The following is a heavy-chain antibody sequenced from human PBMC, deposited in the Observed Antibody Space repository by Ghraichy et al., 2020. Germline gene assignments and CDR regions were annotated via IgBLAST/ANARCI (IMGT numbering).Heavy chain of an antibody. CDR3: TRAQGRFCSGGSCYSARDEPAIRAKEITFFDY. V-gene: IGHV3-49*04. Sequence: GGSLRLSCAASGFTFGDYGMSWVRQAPGKGLEWVGFIRSKTNGGTTEHAASVKGRFTISRDDSKSIAYLHMNSLKTEDTAVYYCTRAQGRFCSGGSCYSARDEPAIRAKEITFFDYWGQGTLVTVSS. CDR2: IRSKTNGGTT. J-gene: IGHJ4*02. D-gene: IGHD2-15*01. CDR1: GFTFGDYG.